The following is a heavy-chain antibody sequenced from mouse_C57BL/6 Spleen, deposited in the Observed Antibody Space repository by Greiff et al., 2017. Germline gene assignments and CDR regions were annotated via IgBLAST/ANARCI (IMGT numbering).Heavy chain of an antibody. CDR3: ARSHGSSQYYFDY. CDR2: IYPSDSET. Sequence: QVQLQQPGAELVRPGSSVKLSCKASGYTFTSYWMDWVKQRPGQGLEWIGNIYPSDSETHYNQKFKDKATLTVDKSSSTAYMQLSSLTSEDSAVYYCARSHGSSQYYFDYWGQGTTLTVSS. D-gene: IGHD1-1*01. V-gene: IGHV1-61*01. CDR1: GYTFTSYW. J-gene: IGHJ2*01.